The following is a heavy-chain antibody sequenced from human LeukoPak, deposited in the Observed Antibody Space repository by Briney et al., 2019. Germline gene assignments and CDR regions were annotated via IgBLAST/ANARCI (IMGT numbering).Heavy chain of an antibody. CDR1: GYTFTGYY. J-gene: IGHJ5*02. CDR3: ARGYCSGGTCYLVENWFDP. D-gene: IGHD2-15*01. Sequence: GASVTVSCKASGYTFTGYYMYWVRQAPGQGLEWMGRINPNSGGTDYAQNFQGRVTMTRDTSISTAYMELSRLRSDDTAVYYCARGYCSGGTCYLVENWFDPWGQGTLVTVSS. V-gene: IGHV1-2*06. CDR2: INPNSGGT.